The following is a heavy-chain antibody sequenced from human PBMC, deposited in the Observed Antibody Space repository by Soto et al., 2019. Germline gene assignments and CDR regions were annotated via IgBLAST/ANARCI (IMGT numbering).Heavy chain of an antibody. J-gene: IGHJ4*02. V-gene: IGHV3-23*01. CDR1: GFTFSRYA. D-gene: IGHD3-3*01. CDR3: AKAAGNDFWSGYYVDN. Sequence: GGSLRLSCVASGFTFSRYAMNWVRQAPGKGLEWVSAVSGTGGTTYYADSVKGRCTISRDNSKNTLSLHMNSLRAEDTAVYYCAKAAGNDFWSGYYVDNWGQGTLVTVSS. CDR2: VSGTGGTT.